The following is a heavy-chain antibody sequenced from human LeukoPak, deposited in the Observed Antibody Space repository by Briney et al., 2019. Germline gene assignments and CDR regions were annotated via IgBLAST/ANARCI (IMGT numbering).Heavy chain of an antibody. CDR2: IIPIFGTA. J-gene: IGHJ5*02. Sequence: GSSVKVSCKASGGTFSSYAISWVRQAPGQGLEWMGRIIPIFGTANYAQKFQGRVTITTDESTSTAYMELSSLRSEDTAVYYCARGEQLWYANWFDPWGQGTLDTVSS. V-gene: IGHV1-69*05. CDR1: GGTFSSYA. CDR3: ARGEQLWYANWFDP. D-gene: IGHD5-18*01.